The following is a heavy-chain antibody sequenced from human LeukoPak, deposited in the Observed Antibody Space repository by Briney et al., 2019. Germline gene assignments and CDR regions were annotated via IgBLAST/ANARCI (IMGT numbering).Heavy chain of an antibody. CDR1: GGTFSSYA. CDR2: IIPIFGTA. J-gene: IGHJ4*02. D-gene: IGHD2-2*01. V-gene: IGHV1-69*05. Sequence: ASVKVSCKASGGTFSSYAISWVRQAPGQGLEWMGGIIPIFGTANYAQKFQGRVTITTDESTSTAYMELSRLRSDDTAVYYCARLVGSCSSTSCDYWGQGTLVTVSS. CDR3: ARLVGSCSSTSCDY.